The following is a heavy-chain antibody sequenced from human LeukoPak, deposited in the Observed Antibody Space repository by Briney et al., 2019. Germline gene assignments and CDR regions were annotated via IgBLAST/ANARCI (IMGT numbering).Heavy chain of an antibody. D-gene: IGHD3-22*01. Sequence: GGSLRLSCAASGFTFSRYAMNWVRQAPGKGLAWVSAISDSGGSTYYADSVKGRFTISRDNSKNTLYLQMNSLRAEDTAVYYCAKVTNYYDSKGAFDIWGQGTMVTVSS. CDR1: GFTFSRYA. V-gene: IGHV3-23*01. CDR3: AKVTNYYDSKGAFDI. J-gene: IGHJ3*02. CDR2: ISDSGGST.